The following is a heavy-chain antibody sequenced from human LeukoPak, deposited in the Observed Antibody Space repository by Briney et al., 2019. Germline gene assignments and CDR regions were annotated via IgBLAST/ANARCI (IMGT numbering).Heavy chain of an antibody. J-gene: IGHJ6*03. Sequence: GGSLRLSCTASGFTFGDYAMSWFRQAPGKGLEWVGFIRSKAYGGTTEYAASVKGRFTISRDDSKSIAYLQMNSLKTEDTAVYYCTRDLRGVSSGYYYGDYYYYYMDVWGKGTTVTVSS. CDR3: TRDLRGVSSGYYYGDYYYYYMDV. CDR2: IRSKAYGGTT. V-gene: IGHV3-49*03. CDR1: GFTFGDYA. D-gene: IGHD3-22*01.